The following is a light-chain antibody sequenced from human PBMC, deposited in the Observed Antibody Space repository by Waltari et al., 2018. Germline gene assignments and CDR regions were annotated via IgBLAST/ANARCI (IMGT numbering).Light chain of an antibody. CDR1: SSNIGSNY. V-gene: IGLV1-47*01. CDR3: AAWDDSLSGHVV. CDR2: RDN. Sequence: QSVLTQPPSASGTPGQRVTISCSGSSSNIGSNYVSWFQQRPGTAPKLLIYRDNQRPSGVPDRFSGSKSGTSASLAISGLRSEDEADYYCAAWDDSLSGHVVFGGGTKLSVL. J-gene: IGLJ2*01.